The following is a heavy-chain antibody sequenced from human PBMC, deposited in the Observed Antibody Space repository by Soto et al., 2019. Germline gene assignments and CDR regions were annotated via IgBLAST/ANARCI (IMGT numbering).Heavy chain of an antibody. CDR1: GGTFSSYT. J-gene: IGHJ4*02. CDR3: ATAGGDSSGWYPF. V-gene: IGHV1-69*02. CDR2: IIPILGIA. Sequence: QVQLVQSGAEVKKPGSSVKVSCKASGGTFSSYTISWVRQATGQGLEWMGRIIPILGIANYVQKFQGRVTITADKSTSTVYRELSSLRFEDTAVYYCATAGGDSSGWYPFWGQGTLVTVSS. D-gene: IGHD6-19*01.